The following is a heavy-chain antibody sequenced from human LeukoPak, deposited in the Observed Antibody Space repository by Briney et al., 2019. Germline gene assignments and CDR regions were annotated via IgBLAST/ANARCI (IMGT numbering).Heavy chain of an antibody. D-gene: IGHD2-2*02. Sequence: GGSLRLSCAASGFTFSSYGMHWVRQAPGKGLEWVAFIRYDGSNKYYADSVKGRFTISRDNSKNTLYLQMSSLRAEDTAVYYCAKDGYCSSTSCYTGTFDYWGQGTLVTVSS. V-gene: IGHV3-30*02. J-gene: IGHJ4*02. CDR1: GFTFSSYG. CDR3: AKDGYCSSTSCYTGTFDY. CDR2: IRYDGSNK.